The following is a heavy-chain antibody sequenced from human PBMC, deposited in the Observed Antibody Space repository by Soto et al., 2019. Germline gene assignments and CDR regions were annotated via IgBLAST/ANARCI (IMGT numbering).Heavy chain of an antibody. Sequence: QLQLQESGPGLVRPSETLSLTCNVSGDSISRSNFYWGWVRQPPGKGLEWIGNIYISGSTNYNPSLMSRVTISVDTSKNQFSLKLGSVTAADTAVYYCARDQIAIRRSFFVDLWGRGTLFTVSS. CDR3: ARDQIAIRRSFFVDL. J-gene: IGHJ2*01. CDR1: GDSISRSNFY. D-gene: IGHD6-6*01. CDR2: IYISGST. V-gene: IGHV4-39*01.